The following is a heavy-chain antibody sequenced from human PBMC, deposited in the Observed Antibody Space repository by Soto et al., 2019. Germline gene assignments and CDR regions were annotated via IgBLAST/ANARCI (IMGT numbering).Heavy chain of an antibody. CDR3: ARDLPYGSGSSFDY. V-gene: IGHV4-34*09. Sequence: SETLSLTCAVYGGSFSGYYWSWIRQPPGKGLEWIGEINHSGSTNYNPSLKSRVTISVDTSKNQFSLKLSSVTAADTAVYYCARDLPYGSGSSFDYWGQGTLVTVPQ. D-gene: IGHD3-10*01. CDR2: INHSGST. J-gene: IGHJ4*02. CDR1: GGSFSGYY.